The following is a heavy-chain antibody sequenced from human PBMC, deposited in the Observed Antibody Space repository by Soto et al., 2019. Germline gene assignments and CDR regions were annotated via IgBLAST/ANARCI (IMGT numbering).Heavy chain of an antibody. Sequence: EVQLLESGGKSVQPGGSLRLSCAVSGFTHSNYAMSWVRQAPGKGLEWVSTISDSGDSPWYADSVKGRFTISRDSSTNTVHLQMNSLRGEDTAVYYCASGGAAYRWFDPWGQGTLVTVSS. CDR2: ISDSGDSP. CDR3: ASGGAAYRWFDP. J-gene: IGHJ5*02. V-gene: IGHV3-23*01. D-gene: IGHD3-10*01. CDR1: GFTHSNYA.